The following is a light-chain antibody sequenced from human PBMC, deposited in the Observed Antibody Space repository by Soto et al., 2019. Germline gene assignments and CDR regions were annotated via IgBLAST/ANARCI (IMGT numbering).Light chain of an antibody. CDR2: EVS. CDR3: SSYTSSCTPYV. V-gene: IGLV2-14*01. Sequence: QSALTQPASVSGSPGQSITISCTGTSSDVGGYNYVSWYQQHPGKAPKLMISEVSNRPSGLSNRFSGSKSGNTASLTISGLQAEDEADYYCSSYTSSCTPYVFGTGTQLTVL. CDR1: SSDVGGYNY. J-gene: IGLJ1*01.